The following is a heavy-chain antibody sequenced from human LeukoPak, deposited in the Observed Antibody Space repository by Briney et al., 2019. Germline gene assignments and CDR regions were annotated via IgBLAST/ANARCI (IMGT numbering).Heavy chain of an antibody. Sequence: GGPLRLSCAASGFTFSTYGMSWVRKAPGKGLEWLPNIKQDGSEENFVGSVKGRFTISRDNDKKSLYLQMNSLRAEDTAVYYCARGSSAGASLRHDYWGQGTLVTVSS. CDR3: ARGSSAGASLRHDY. J-gene: IGHJ4*02. CDR1: GFTFSTYG. D-gene: IGHD1-26*01. V-gene: IGHV3-7*01. CDR2: IKQDGSEE.